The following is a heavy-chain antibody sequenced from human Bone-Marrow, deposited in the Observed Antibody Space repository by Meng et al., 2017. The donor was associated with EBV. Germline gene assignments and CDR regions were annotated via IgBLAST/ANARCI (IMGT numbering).Heavy chain of an antibody. J-gene: IGHJ4*02. V-gene: IGHV1-69*01. CDR1: GGTFSSYA. D-gene: IGHD3-22*01. CDR3: AREWGSRDSSGYWAFDY. Sequence: QVQLVQSGAEGXXXXXXVKXSXXXAGGTFSSYAISWVRQAPGQGLEWMGGIIPIFGTANYAQKFQGRVTITADESTSTAYMELSSLRSEDTAVYYCAREWGSRDSSGYWAFDYWGQGTLVTVSS. CDR2: IIPIFGTA.